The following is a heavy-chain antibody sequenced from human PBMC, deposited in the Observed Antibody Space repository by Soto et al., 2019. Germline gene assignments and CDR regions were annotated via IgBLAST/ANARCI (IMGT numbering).Heavy chain of an antibody. Sequence: HLQLQESGSGLVKPSQTLSLTCAVSGGSISSGGYSWSWIRQPPGKGLEWIGYIYHSGSTYYNPSLKSRVTISVDRSKNQFSLKLSSVTAADTAVYYCARSRYYGSGSYGWFDPWGQGTLVTVSS. V-gene: IGHV4-30-2*01. J-gene: IGHJ5*02. CDR2: IYHSGST. CDR1: GGSISSGGYS. CDR3: ARSRYYGSGSYGWFDP. D-gene: IGHD3-10*01.